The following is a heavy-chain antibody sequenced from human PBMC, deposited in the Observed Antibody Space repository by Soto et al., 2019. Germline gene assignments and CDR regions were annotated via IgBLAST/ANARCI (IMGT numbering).Heavy chain of an antibody. CDR2: IWYDGSNK. CDR3: ARLTSINYYDSSGYYGAFDY. D-gene: IGHD3-22*01. J-gene: IGHJ4*02. V-gene: IGHV3-33*01. CDR1: GFTFSDYG. Sequence: GGSLRLSCAASGFTFSDYGMHWVRQTPGKGLEWVAVIWYDGSNKYYADSVKGRFTISRDNSKNTLYLQMNSLRAEDTAMYYCARLTSINYYDSSGYYGAFDYWGQGTLVTVS.